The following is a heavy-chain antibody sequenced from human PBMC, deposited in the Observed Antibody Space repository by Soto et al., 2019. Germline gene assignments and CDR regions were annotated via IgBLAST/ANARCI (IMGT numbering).Heavy chain of an antibody. D-gene: IGHD6-19*01. V-gene: IGHV3-23*01. CDR2: ISGSGGST. Sequence: GGSLRLSCAASGFTFSSYAMSWVRQAPGKGLEWVSAISGSGGSTYYADSVKGRFTISRDNSKNTLYLQMNSLRAEDTAVYYCAKKVYSSGWYEAELAGNYFDYWAQGTLVTVSS. CDR3: AKKVYSSGWYEAELAGNYFDY. J-gene: IGHJ4*02. CDR1: GFTFSSYA.